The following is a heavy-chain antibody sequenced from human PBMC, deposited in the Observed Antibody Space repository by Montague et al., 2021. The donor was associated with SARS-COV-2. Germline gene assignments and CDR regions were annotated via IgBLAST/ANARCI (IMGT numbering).Heavy chain of an antibody. V-gene: IGHV4-39*06. CDR3: AREFEGYFDL. CDR1: GGSIGNWSYN. D-gene: IGHD3-10*01. J-gene: IGHJ2*01. CDR2: FYYTGGS. Sequence: SETLSLTCTVSGGSIGNWSYNWGWVRQPPGKGLEWIVSFYYTGGSFYNLTLMSRVTKTFYTSKNQITLNLASVTAADTAVYYCAREFEGYFDLWGRGTLVMVSS.